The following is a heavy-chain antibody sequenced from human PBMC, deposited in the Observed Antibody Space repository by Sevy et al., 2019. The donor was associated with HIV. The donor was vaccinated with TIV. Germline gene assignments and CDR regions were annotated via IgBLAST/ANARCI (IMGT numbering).Heavy chain of an antibody. CDR1: GFTVSSDY. Sequence: GGSLRLSCAASGFTVSSDYMTWVRQAPGKGLEWVSVIYSGGTTYYADSVKGRFTISRDNSKNTVYLQMNSLRAEATAVYYCARESSSTWQAGYYGMAVWGQGTTVTVSS. V-gene: IGHV3-66*01. CDR2: IYSGGTT. CDR3: ARESSSTWQAGYYGMAV. J-gene: IGHJ6*02. D-gene: IGHD6-13*01.